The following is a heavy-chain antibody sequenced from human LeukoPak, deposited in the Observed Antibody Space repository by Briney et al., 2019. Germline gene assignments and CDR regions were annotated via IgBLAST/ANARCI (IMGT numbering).Heavy chain of an antibody. D-gene: IGHD3-10*01. Sequence: PGGSLRLSCAASGFTFSSYWMHWVRQAPGKGLVRVSRINSDGSSTSYADSVKGRFTISRDNAKNTLYLQMNSLRAEDTAVYYCARYYSGYFYYMDVWGKGTTVTVSS. CDR3: ARYYSGYFYYMDV. CDR1: GFTFSSYW. J-gene: IGHJ6*03. V-gene: IGHV3-74*01. CDR2: INSDGSST.